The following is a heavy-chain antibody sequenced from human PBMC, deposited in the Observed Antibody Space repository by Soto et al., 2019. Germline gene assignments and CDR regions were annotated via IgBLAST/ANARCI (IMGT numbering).Heavy chain of an antibody. CDR2: IKSKTDGGTT. CDR1: GFTFSNAW. D-gene: IGHD1-26*01. Sequence: GGSLRLSCAASGFTFSNAWMSWVRQAPGKGLEWVGRIKSKTDGGTTDYAAPVKGRFTISRDDSKNTLYLQMNSLKTEDTAVYYCSSPLYSGSYYGDYYYYYYMDVWGKGTTVAVSS. CDR3: SSPLYSGSYYGDYYYYYYMDV. V-gene: IGHV3-15*01. J-gene: IGHJ6*03.